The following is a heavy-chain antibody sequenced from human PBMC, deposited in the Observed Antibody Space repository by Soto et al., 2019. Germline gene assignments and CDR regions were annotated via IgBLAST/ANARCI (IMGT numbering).Heavy chain of an antibody. Sequence: QVTLKESGPVLEKPTETLTLTCTVSGFSLDNARMGVSWIRQPPGKALEWLAHIFSNDEKSYSTSLKSRLTISKDTSKSQVVLTMTNMDPVDTATYYCARSIVVVVAATPEYYFDYWGQGTLVTVSS. D-gene: IGHD2-15*01. V-gene: IGHV2-26*01. J-gene: IGHJ4*02. CDR1: GFSLDNARMG. CDR3: ARSIVVVVAATPEYYFDY. CDR2: IFSNDEK.